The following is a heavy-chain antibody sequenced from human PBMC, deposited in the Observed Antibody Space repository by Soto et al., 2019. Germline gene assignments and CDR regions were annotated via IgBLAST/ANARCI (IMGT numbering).Heavy chain of an antibody. D-gene: IGHD1-26*01. Sequence: ASVKVSCKASGYTFTSYAMHWVRQAPGQGLEWMGWINAGNGNTKYSQKFQGRVTITRDTSASTAYMELSSLRSEDTAVYYYARISGSYRAEYFQHWGQGTLVTVSS. CDR2: INAGNGNT. CDR1: GYTFTSYA. V-gene: IGHV1-3*01. CDR3: ARISGSYRAEYFQH. J-gene: IGHJ1*01.